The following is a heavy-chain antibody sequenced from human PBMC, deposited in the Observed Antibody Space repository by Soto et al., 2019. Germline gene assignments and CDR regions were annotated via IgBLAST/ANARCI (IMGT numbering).Heavy chain of an antibody. CDR3: ARPPIGYYFHSTGYYLDS. V-gene: IGHV1-69*06. Sequence: ASVKVSCKASGYTFSSYAISWVRQAPGQGLEWMGGIIPIFGTTNYAQKFQGRVTITADKSTSTAYMELSSLRSEDTAVYYCARPPIGYYFHSTGYYLDSWGQGTLVTVSS. J-gene: IGHJ4*02. D-gene: IGHD3-22*01. CDR2: IIPIFGTT. CDR1: GYTFSSYA.